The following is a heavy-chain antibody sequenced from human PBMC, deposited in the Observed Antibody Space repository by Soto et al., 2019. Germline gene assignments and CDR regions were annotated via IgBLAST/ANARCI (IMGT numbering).Heavy chain of an antibody. Sequence: PGGSLRLSCAASGFTFSSYAMHWVRQAPGKGLEWVAVISYEGSNKYYADSVKGRFTISRDNSKNTLYLQMNSLRAEDTAVYYCARDPCESYCPNWFDPWGQGTLVTVSS. CDR2: ISYEGSNK. CDR3: ARDPCESYCPNWFDP. J-gene: IGHJ5*02. D-gene: IGHD1-26*01. V-gene: IGHV3-30-3*01. CDR1: GFTFSSYA.